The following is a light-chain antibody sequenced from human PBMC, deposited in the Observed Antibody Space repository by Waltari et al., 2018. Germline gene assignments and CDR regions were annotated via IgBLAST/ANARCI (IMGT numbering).Light chain of an antibody. V-gene: IGKV1-5*03. CDR3: QHYDSYSAT. CDR2: KAS. Sequence: DIQMTQSPSTLSASVGDRVTITCRASRRITRWLAGYQQKAGKAPKLLIYKASILESGVPSRFSGGGSGTEFTLTISSLQPDDFATYYCQHYDSYSATFGRGTKVEIK. CDR1: RRITRW. J-gene: IGKJ4*02.